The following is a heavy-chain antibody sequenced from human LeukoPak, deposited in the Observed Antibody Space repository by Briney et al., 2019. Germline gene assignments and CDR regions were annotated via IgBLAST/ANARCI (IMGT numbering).Heavy chain of an antibody. V-gene: IGHV3-21*01. Sequence: PGGSLRLSCAASGFTFNSYSMNWVRQAPGKGLEWVSSISSISSYTYYADSVKGRFTISRDNAYNSLYLQMDSLRADDTAVYYCARSDSGSGSYFDYWGQGTLVTVST. CDR1: GFTFNSYS. CDR3: ARSDSGSGSYFDY. J-gene: IGHJ4*02. D-gene: IGHD3-10*01. CDR2: ISSISSYT.